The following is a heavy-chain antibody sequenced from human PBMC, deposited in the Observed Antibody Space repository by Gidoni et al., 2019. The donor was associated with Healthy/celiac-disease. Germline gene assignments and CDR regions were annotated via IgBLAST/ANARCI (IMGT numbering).Heavy chain of an antibody. CDR2: ISYDGSNK. D-gene: IGHD3-22*01. V-gene: IGHV3-30*18. CDR1: GFTFSSYG. J-gene: IGHJ6*02. CDR3: AKDQPDSSGYYYGMDV. Sequence: QVQLVESGGGVVQPGRSLRLSCAASGFTFSSYGMHWVRQAPGKGLEWVAVISYDGSNKYYADSVKGRFTIARDNSKNTLYLQMNSLRAEDTAVYYCAKDQPDSSGYYYGMDVWGQGTTVTVSS.